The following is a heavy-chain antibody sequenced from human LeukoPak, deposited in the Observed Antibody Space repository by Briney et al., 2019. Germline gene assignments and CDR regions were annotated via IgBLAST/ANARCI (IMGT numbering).Heavy chain of an antibody. Sequence: GASVKVSCKASGGTFSSYAISWVRQAPGQGLEWMGRIIPIFGTANYAQKFQGRVTITTDESTSTAYMELSSLRSEDTAVYYCARDYDSSGYYYLYYFDYWGQGTLVTVSS. J-gene: IGHJ4*02. CDR3: ARDYDSSGYYYLYYFDY. CDR2: IIPIFGTA. CDR1: GGTFSSYA. D-gene: IGHD3-22*01. V-gene: IGHV1-69*05.